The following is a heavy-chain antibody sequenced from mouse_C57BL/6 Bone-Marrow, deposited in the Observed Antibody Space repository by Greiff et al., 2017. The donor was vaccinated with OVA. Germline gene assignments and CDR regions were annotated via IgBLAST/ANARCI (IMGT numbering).Heavy chain of an antibody. V-gene: IGHV1-4*01. CDR2: INPSSGYT. J-gene: IGHJ2*01. CDR1: GYTFTSYT. CDR3: ARARRMGY. D-gene: IGHD2-3*01. Sequence: VQLVESGAELARPGASVKMSCKASGYTFTSYTMHWVKQRPGQGLEWIGYINPSSGYTKYNQKFKDKATLTADKSSSTAYMQLSSLTAEDSAVYYCARARRMGYWGQGTTLTVSS.